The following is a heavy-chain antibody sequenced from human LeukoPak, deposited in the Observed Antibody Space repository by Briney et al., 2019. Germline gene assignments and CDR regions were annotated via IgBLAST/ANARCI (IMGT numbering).Heavy chain of an antibody. D-gene: IGHD5-24*01. V-gene: IGHV3-7*01. J-gene: IGHJ6*02. CDR1: GFSFSSYW. Sequence: GGSLRLSCAASGFSFSSYWMSWVRQAPGKGLEWVTNIKQDGSEKYYVDSVKGRFTISRDNAKNSLYLQMNNLRAEDTAVYYCARDGATGGVRYYYGMDVWGQGTTVTVTS. CDR2: IKQDGSEK. CDR3: ARDGATGGVRYYYGMDV.